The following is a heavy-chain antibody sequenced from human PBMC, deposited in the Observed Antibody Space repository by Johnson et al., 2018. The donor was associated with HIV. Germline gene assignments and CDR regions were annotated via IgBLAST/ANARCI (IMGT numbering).Heavy chain of an antibody. J-gene: IGHJ3*02. CDR2: INWNGGSK. CDR3: SRHSPRGYIGYDAFDI. V-gene: IGHV3-20*04. Sequence: VQLVESGGGVVRPGGSLRLSCAASGFTFDDHGMSWVRQVPGKGLEWVSGINWNGGSKDYADSVKGRFTVSRDNAKNSLDLQMSSLGPEDTAVYYCSRHSPRGYIGYDAFDIWGQGTVVTVSS. CDR1: GFTFDDHG. D-gene: IGHD5-12*01.